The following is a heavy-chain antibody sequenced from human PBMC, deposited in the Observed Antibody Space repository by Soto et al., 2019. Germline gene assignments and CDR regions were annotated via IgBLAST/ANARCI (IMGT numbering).Heavy chain of an antibody. CDR3: ASSSLHGMDV. CDR1: GGSISSGYYY. V-gene: IGHV4-30-4*01. Sequence: PSETLSLTCSVSGGSISSGYYYWSWIRQPPGKGLEWIGNIYYSGNTYYNPSLKSRLIISIDTSKNQFSLKLGSVTAADTAVYYCASSSLHGMDVWGQGTTVTVSS. CDR2: IYYSGNT. J-gene: IGHJ6*02. D-gene: IGHD1-26*01.